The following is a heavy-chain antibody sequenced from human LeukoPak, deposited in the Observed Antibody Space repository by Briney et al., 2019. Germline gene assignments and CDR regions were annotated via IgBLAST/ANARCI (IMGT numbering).Heavy chain of an antibody. Sequence: QPGGSLRLSCAASGFTFSRYAMHWVRQAPGKGLEHVSTISYNGDGTDYANSVKGRFTITRDNSKNTLYLQMNSLRAEDTAVYYCAKVMGVFGVPKGAYYFDYWGQGTLVTVSS. CDR1: GFTFSRYA. V-gene: IGHV3-64*01. CDR2: ISYNGDGT. J-gene: IGHJ4*02. CDR3: AKVMGVFGVPKGAYYFDY. D-gene: IGHD3-3*01.